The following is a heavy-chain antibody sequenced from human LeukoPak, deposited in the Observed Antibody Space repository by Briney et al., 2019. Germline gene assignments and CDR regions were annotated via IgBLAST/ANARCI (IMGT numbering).Heavy chain of an antibody. V-gene: IGHV3-30*02. D-gene: IGHD2-2*01. CDR1: GFTFSSYG. J-gene: IGHJ4*02. CDR3: AKEDHCSSTSCYGAFDY. CDR2: IRYDGSNK. Sequence: PGGSLRLSCAASGFTFSSYGMHWVRQAPGKGLEWVAFIRYDGSNKYYADSVKGRFTISRDNSKNTLYLQMNSLRAEDTAVYYCAKEDHCSSTSCYGAFDYWGQGTLVTVSS.